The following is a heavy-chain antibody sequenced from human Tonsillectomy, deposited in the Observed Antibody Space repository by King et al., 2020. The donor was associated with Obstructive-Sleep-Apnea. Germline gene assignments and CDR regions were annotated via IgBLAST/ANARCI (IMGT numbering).Heavy chain of an antibody. D-gene: IGHD6-13*01. CDR1: GGSISSSSYY. Sequence: QLQESGPGLVKPSETLSLTGTVSGGSISSSSYYWGWIRQPPGKGLEWIGSIYYSGSTYYNPSLKSRVTISVDTSKNQYSLKLSSVTAADTAVYYCGRVVHPSGYSSSWYAFDIWGQGTMVTVSS. J-gene: IGHJ3*02. V-gene: IGHV4-39*07. CDR2: IYYSGST. CDR3: GRVVHPSGYSSSWYAFDI.